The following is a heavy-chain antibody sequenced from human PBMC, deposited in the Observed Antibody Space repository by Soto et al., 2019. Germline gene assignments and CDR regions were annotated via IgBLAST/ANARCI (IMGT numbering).Heavy chain of an antibody. J-gene: IGHJ6*02. Sequence: GGSLRLPCAASGFTFSSYAMSWVRQAPGKGLEWVSAISGSGGSTYYADFVKGRFTISRDNSKNTLYLQMNSLRAEYTVVYYCAKDPVYRNYYDSSGYRERLDGYYYYGMDVWGQGTTVTVSS. CDR1: GFTFSSYA. CDR3: AKDPVYRNYYDSSGYRERLDGYYYYGMDV. V-gene: IGHV3-23*01. D-gene: IGHD3-22*01. CDR2: ISGSGGST.